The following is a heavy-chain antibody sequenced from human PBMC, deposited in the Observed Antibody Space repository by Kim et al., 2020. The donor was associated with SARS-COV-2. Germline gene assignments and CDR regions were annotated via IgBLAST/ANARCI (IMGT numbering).Heavy chain of an antibody. CDR3: ARGRGSSWPFDY. Sequence: GYAQKSQGRVTMTRNTSIGTAYMKVSSLRSEDTAVYYCARGRGSSWPFDYWGQGTLVTVSS. V-gene: IGHV1-8*01. J-gene: IGHJ4*02. D-gene: IGHD6-13*01.